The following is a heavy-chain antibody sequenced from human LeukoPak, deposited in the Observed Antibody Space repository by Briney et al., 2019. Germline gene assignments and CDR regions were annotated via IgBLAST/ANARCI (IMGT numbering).Heavy chain of an antibody. CDR1: GYTFTSYD. J-gene: IGHJ5*02. Sequence: AASVKVSCKASGYTFTSYDINWVRQATGQGLEWMGWMNPNSGNTGYAQKFQGRVTMTRNTSISTAYMELSSLRSEDTAVYYCARGRERRIAAAEYWFDPWGQGTLVTVSS. D-gene: IGHD6-13*01. CDR3: ARGRERRIAAAEYWFDP. V-gene: IGHV1-8*01. CDR2: MNPNSGNT.